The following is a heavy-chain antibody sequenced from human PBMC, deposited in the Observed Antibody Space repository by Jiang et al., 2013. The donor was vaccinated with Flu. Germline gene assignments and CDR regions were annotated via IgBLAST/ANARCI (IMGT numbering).Heavy chain of an antibody. Sequence: ISCKGSGYSFTTYWIGWVRQMPGKGLEWMGIIYPGDSDTRYSPPFQGQVTMSADKSISTAYLQWSSLKASDTAMYYCARSMAFPDAFDIWGQGTIVAVSS. CDR3: ARSMAFPDAFDI. D-gene: IGHD2/OR15-2a*01. V-gene: IGHV5-51*01. J-gene: IGHJ3*02. CDR2: IYPGDSDT. CDR1: GYSFTTYW.